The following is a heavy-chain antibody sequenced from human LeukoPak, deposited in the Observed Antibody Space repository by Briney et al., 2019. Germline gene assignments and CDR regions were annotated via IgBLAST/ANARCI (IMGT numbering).Heavy chain of an antibody. CDR3: ARAYCSGGSCYSEADAFDI. J-gene: IGHJ3*02. Sequence: KPGGSLRLSCAASGFTFSSYSMNWVRQAPGKGLEWVSSISSSSSYIYYADSVKGRFTISRDNAKNSLYLQMNSPRAEDTAVYYCARAYCSGGSCYSEADAFDIWGQGTMVTVSS. V-gene: IGHV3-21*01. CDR2: ISSSSSYI. CDR1: GFTFSSYS. D-gene: IGHD2-15*01.